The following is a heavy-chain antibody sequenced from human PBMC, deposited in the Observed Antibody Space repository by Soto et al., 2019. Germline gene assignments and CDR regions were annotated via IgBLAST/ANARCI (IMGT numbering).Heavy chain of an antibody. D-gene: IGHD3-22*01. V-gene: IGHV1-3*01. J-gene: IGHJ3*02. CDR3: AKDRGRYYYDSSGSHDDFGI. CDR1: GYTFTSYA. Sequence: GASVKVSCKASGYTFTSYAMHWVRQAPGQRLEWMGWINAGNGNTKYSQKFQGRVTITRYTSASTAYMELSSLRSEDTAVYYCAKDRGRYYYDSSGSHDDFGIWGQGTMGTVSS. CDR2: INAGNGNT.